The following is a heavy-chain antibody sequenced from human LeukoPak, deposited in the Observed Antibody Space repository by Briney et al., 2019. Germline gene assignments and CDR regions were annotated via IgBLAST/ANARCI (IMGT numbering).Heavy chain of an antibody. CDR1: GGSISSSSYY. V-gene: IGHV4-39*07. Sequence: PSETLSLTCTVSGGSISSSSYYWGWIRQPPGKGLEWIGSIYYSGSTYYNPSLKSRVTISVDTSKNQFSLKLSSVTAADTAVYYCARESRYDRDAFDIWGQGTMVTVSS. J-gene: IGHJ3*02. CDR3: ARESRYDRDAFDI. D-gene: IGHD3-22*01. CDR2: IYYSGST.